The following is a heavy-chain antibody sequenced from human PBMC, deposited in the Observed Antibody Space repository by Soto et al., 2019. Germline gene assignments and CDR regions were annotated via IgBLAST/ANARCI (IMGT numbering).Heavy chain of an antibody. CDR3: ARERGGRSSYRFDP. J-gene: IGHJ5*02. V-gene: IGHV1-8*01. Sequence: QVQLVQSGAEVERPGASVKVSCKASGYTFTSYDINWVRQATGQGLEWMGWMNPNSGNTGYAQKFQGRVTMTRNTSISAAYMELSSMRSEDTAVYYCARERGGRSSYRFDPWGQGTLVTVSS. CDR1: GYTFTSYD. CDR2: MNPNSGNT. D-gene: IGHD6-13*01.